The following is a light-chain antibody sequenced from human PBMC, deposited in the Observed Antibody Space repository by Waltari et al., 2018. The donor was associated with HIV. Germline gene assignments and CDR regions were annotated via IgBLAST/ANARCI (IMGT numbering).Light chain of an antibody. Sequence: QSVLTQPPSVSGAPGQRVTISCTGNSSNIGAGYDVHWYQQLPGIAPNLLIYGDSKRPSGVPDRFSGSKSGTSASLAITGLQAEDEADYYCQSYDSSLSGFWVFGGGTKLTVL. CDR2: GDS. J-gene: IGLJ3*02. CDR1: SSNIGAGYD. CDR3: QSYDSSLSGFWV. V-gene: IGLV1-40*01.